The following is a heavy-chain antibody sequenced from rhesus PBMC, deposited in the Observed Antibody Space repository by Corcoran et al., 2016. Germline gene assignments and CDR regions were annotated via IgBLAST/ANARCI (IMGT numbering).Heavy chain of an antibody. Sequence: QLQLQESGPGLVTPSETLSLTCAVPGGPISSNYWSWIRQPPGKRLGWIVLYAGSGGSTDDNPPQQRRVPRSTDESNDQFSPELRSVACAGPDVYFCAGVTTVTANRVGVWGPGVLVTGAS. CDR1: GGPISSNY. CDR3: AGVTTVTANRVGV. J-gene: IGHJ5-1*01. CDR2: YAGSGGST. V-gene: IGHV4-173*01. D-gene: IGHD4-29*01.